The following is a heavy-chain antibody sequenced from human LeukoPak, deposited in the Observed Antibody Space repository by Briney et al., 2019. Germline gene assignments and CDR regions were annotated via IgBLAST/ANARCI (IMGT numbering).Heavy chain of an antibody. D-gene: IGHD2-2*01. J-gene: IGHJ6*03. CDR1: GGSISISCYY. CDR3: SRIVVPAAMYPSPGYYYYYMDV. Sequence: PSATLSLTCTVSGGSISISCYYWGWIRQPPGKGLEWFGIIYFSGSTYYNPSFKSRVTISVDTSKNQYSLKLSSVTAADTAVYYCSRIVVPAAMYPSPGYYYYYMDVWGKGTTASVCS. CDR2: IYFSGST. V-gene: IGHV4-39*07.